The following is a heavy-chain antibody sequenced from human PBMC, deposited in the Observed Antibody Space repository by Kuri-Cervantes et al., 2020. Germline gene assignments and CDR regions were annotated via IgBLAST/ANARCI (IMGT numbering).Heavy chain of an antibody. V-gene: IGHV4-61*01. CDR1: GGSVSSGSYY. CDR3: SIDFDLNWFDP. D-gene: IGHD3-9*01. J-gene: IGHJ5*02. Sequence: SETLSLTCTVSGGSVSSGSYYWSWIRQPPGKGLEWIGYICYSRSTNYNPSLKRRVTISVDTSKNQFSLKLTSVTAADTALYYCSIDFDLNWFDPWGQGTLVTVSS. CDR2: ICYSRST.